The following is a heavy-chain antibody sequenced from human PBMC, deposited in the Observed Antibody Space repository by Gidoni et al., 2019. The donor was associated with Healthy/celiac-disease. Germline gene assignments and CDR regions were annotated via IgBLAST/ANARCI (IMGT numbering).Heavy chain of an antibody. CDR3: ARSRYYYDSSGYHTDYGMDV. Sequence: EVQLVQSGAEVKKPGESLKISCKGSGYSFTSYWIGLVRQMPGKGLEWMGIIYPGDSDTRYSPSFQGQVTISADKSISTAYLQWSSLKASDTAMYYCARSRYYYDSSGYHTDYGMDVWGQGTTVTVSS. D-gene: IGHD3-22*01. V-gene: IGHV5-51*01. J-gene: IGHJ6*02. CDR1: GYSFTSYW. CDR2: IYPGDSDT.